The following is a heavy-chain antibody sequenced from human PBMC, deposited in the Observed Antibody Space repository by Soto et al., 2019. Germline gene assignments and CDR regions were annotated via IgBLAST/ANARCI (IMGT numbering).Heavy chain of an antibody. J-gene: IGHJ4*02. CDR2: IYYSGST. Sequence: PSETLSLTCTVSGGSISSGGYYWSWIRQHPGKGLEWIGYIYYSGSTYYNPSLKSRVTISVDTSKNQFSLKLSSVTAADTAVYYCARVGLNARKYYFDYWGQGTLVTVSS. V-gene: IGHV4-31*03. CDR3: ARVGLNARKYYFDY. D-gene: IGHD3-16*01. CDR1: GGSISSGGYY.